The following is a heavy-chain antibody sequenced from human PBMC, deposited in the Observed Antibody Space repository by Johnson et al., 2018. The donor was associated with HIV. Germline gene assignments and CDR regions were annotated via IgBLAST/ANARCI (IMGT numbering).Heavy chain of an antibody. Sequence: HVQLVESGGGVVQPGKSLRLFCAASGFTFSSYAMHWVRQAPGKGLEWVAVVSNDGNNKYYTDSVKGRFPISRDNSKNTLFLQMNSLRVEDTAVYYCARLKNGAFDIWGQGTMVTVSS. D-gene: IGHD2-8*01. J-gene: IGHJ3*02. CDR1: GFTFSSYA. CDR3: ARLKNGAFDI. V-gene: IGHV3-30*03. CDR2: VSNDGNNK.